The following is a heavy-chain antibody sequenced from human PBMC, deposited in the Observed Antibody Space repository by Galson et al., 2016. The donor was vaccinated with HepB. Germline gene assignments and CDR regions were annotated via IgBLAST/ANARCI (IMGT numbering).Heavy chain of an antibody. J-gene: IGHJ4*02. CDR1: GFTFSSYS. CDR2: ISSSSNYI. CDR3: ARGDIVGAIFDY. D-gene: IGHD1-26*01. V-gene: IGHV3-21*01. Sequence: SLRLSCAASGFTFSSYSMNWVRQAPGKGLEWVSSISSSSNYIYYADSVRGRFTISRDNAKNSLYLQMNSLRAEDTAVYYCARGDIVGAIFDYWGKGTLVTVPS.